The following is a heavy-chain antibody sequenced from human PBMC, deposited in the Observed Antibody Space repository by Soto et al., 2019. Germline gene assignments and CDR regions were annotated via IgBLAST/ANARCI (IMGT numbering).Heavy chain of an antibody. CDR1: GGSISSSSHY. J-gene: IGHJ6*02. CDR3: ARAQTLMDV. V-gene: IGHV4-39*01. CDR2: IYYSGST. Sequence: PSEPLSLTCTVSGGSISSSSHYWGWIRQPPGKGLEWIGSIYYSGSTYYNPSLKSRVTISVDTSKNQFSLKLSSVTAADTAVYYCARAQTLMDVWGQGTTVTVSS.